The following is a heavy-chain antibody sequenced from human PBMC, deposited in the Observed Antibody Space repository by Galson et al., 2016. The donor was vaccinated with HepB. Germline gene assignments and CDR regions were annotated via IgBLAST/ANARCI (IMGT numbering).Heavy chain of an antibody. D-gene: IGHD6-19*01. Sequence: SVKVSCKASGYTLTNHAIHWVRQAPGQRLEWMGWVNDGYGNTKYSQKFQGRVTFTRDTSASTAYMELSSLRSEDTALYYCAIIGAGYTSGWSNWGQGTLVTVSS. V-gene: IGHV1-3*01. J-gene: IGHJ4*02. CDR2: VNDGYGNT. CDR1: GYTLTNHA. CDR3: AIIGAGYTSGWSN.